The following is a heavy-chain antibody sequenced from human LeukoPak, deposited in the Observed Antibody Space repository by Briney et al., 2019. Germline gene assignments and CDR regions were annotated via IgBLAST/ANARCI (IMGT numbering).Heavy chain of an antibody. D-gene: IGHD6-19*01. CDR3: ARVDRYNNGWYDY. CDR1: GFTFSSFW. CDR2: INQDGSEI. Sequence: PGGSLRLSCAASGFTFSSFWMSWVRQAPGKGLEWGANINQDGSEIYYVDSVKGRFTISRDNAKNSLSLHMNSLRAEDTAVYYCARVDRYNNGWYDYWGQGTLVTVSS. V-gene: IGHV3-7*05. J-gene: IGHJ4*02.